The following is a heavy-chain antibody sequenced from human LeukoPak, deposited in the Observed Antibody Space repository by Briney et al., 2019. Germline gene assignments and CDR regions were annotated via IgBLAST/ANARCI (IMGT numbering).Heavy chain of an antibody. Sequence: SVKVSCKASGGTFSSYAISWVRQAPGQGLEWMGGIIPIFGTADYAQKFQGRVTITADESTSTAYMELSSLRSEDTAVYYCARDQGYCGGDCYSTFDYWGQGTLVTVSS. V-gene: IGHV1-69*13. CDR1: GGTFSSYA. CDR2: IIPIFGTA. CDR3: ARDQGYCGGDCYSTFDY. J-gene: IGHJ4*02. D-gene: IGHD2-21*02.